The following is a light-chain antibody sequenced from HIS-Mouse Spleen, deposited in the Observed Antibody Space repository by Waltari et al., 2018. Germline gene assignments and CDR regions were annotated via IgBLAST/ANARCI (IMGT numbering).Light chain of an antibody. CDR3: QQRSNWWT. V-gene: IGKV3-11*01. CDR2: DAS. J-gene: IGKJ1*01. Sequence: EIVLTQSPATLSLSPGERATLSCRASQTVSSYLAWYQQKPGQAPRLLIYDASNRATGIQARFSGSGSGTEFTLTISSLEPEDFAVYYCQQRSNWWTFGQGTKVEIK. CDR1: QTVSSY.